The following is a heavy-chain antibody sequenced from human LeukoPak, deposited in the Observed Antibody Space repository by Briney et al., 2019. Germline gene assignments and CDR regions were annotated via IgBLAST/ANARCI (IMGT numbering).Heavy chain of an antibody. CDR1: GGSISSSSYY. J-gene: IGHJ4*02. CDR2: IYYSGST. D-gene: IGHD2-15*01. CDR3: ASRYCSGGSCPTDY. V-gene: IGHV4-39*01. Sequence: SETLSLTCTVSGGSISSSSYYWGWIRQPPGKGMEWIGSIYYSGSTYYNPSLKSRVTISVDTSKNQFSLKLSSVTAADTAVYYCASRYCSGGSCPTDYWGQGPLVTVSS.